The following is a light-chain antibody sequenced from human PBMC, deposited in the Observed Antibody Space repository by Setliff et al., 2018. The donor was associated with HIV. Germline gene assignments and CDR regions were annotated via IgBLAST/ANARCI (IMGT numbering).Light chain of an antibody. CDR3: ATWDVILRGFV. V-gene: IGLV1-44*01. CDR2: RSD. J-gene: IGLJ1*01. Sequence: QSVLIQPPSVSGAPGQRVTISCSGSSSNIGAEAVNWYKQLPGTAPRVFIYRSDLRPSGVPDRFSGSKSDTSASLAISGLQPEDEADYYCATWDVILRGFVFGTRTKVT. CDR1: SSNIGAEA.